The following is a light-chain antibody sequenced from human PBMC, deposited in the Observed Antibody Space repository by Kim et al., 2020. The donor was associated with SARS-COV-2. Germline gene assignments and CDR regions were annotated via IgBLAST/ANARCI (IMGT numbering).Light chain of an antibody. Sequence: DIQLTQSPSFLPASVGDRVTITCRASQGISSYLAWYQQKPGKAPKLLMYAVSTLQSEDPSRFSGSGSGTEFTLTISSLQPEDFATYYCQHLKSFPLTFGGGTKVDIK. CDR1: QGISSY. J-gene: IGKJ4*01. CDR2: AVS. CDR3: QHLKSFPLT. V-gene: IGKV1-9*01.